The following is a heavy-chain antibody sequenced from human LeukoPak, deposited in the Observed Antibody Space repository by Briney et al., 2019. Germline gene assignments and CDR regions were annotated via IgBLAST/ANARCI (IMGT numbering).Heavy chain of an antibody. CDR3: ALINLYFVGAATPARDY. J-gene: IGHJ4*02. Sequence: GASVKVSCKASGGTFSSYAISWVRQAPGQGLEWMGGIIPIFGTANYAQKFQGRVTMTRDTSISTAYVELSRLRSDDTAVYYCALINLYFVGAATPARDYWGQGTLVTVSS. CDR2: IIPIFGTA. CDR1: GGTFSSYA. V-gene: IGHV1-69*05. D-gene: IGHD2-15*01.